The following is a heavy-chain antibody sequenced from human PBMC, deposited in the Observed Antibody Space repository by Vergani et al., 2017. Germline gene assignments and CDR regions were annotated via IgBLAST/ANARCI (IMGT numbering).Heavy chain of an antibody. V-gene: IGHV3-30*03. D-gene: IGHD3-10*01. CDR2: ISYDGNKK. CDR3: AVWFGEDDAFDI. CDR1: GFPFSDYG. J-gene: IGHJ3*02. Sequence: QVQLVESGGGEVQPGRSLRLSCSAAGFPFSDYGVHWVRQAPGKGLEWVSVISYDGNKKNYADSVKGRFTISRDNSKNTLYLEMNSLRAEDTAVYYCAVWFGEDDAFDIWGQGTMVTVSS.